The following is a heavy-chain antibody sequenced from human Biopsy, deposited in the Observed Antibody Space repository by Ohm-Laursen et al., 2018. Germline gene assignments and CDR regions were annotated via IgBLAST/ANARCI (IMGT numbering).Heavy chain of an antibody. Sequence: SLRLSCAASGSSFSSYGMHWVRQPPGKGLEWVAVIYDDGRNKYYVDSVKGRFTISRDNSKNTLYLQMNNLRAEDTVVFYCAKDLRNNNWGVENWGQGTLVTVSS. V-gene: IGHV3-30*18. J-gene: IGHJ4*02. CDR1: GSSFSSYG. CDR3: AKDLRNNNWGVEN. D-gene: IGHD7-27*01. CDR2: IYDDGRNK.